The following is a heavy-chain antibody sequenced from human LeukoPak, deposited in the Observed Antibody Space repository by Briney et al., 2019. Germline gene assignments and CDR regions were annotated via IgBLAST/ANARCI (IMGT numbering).Heavy chain of an antibody. J-gene: IGHJ4*02. CDR2: IYTSGST. Sequence: PSETLSLTCAVYGGSFSGYYWSWIRQPPGKGLEWIGRIYTSGSTNYNPSLKSRVTISVDTSKNQFSLKLSSVTAADTAVYYCARESNVAARPYYFDYWGQGTLVTVSS. V-gene: IGHV4-4*08. CDR1: GGSFSGYY. CDR3: ARESNVAARPYYFDY. D-gene: IGHD6-6*01.